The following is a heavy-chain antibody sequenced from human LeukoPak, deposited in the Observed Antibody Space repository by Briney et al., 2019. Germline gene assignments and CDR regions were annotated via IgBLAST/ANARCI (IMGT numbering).Heavy chain of an antibody. CDR3: AREDGYCSGGNCYSYFDS. CDR1: GFTFSHFW. Sequence: PGGSLRLSCAASGFTFSHFWMSWVRQAPGKGLEWVAYIKKTGSETYYVDSVKGRSTITRDNTRNSLFSQMYSLRAEDTAVYFCAREDGYCSGGNCYSYFDSWGQGTLVTVSS. J-gene: IGHJ4*02. CDR2: IKKTGSET. D-gene: IGHD2-15*01. V-gene: IGHV3-7*01.